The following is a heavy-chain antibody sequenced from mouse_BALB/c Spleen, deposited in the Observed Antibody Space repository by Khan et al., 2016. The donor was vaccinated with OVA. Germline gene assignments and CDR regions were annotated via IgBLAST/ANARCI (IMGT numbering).Heavy chain of an antibody. V-gene: IGHV1S41*01. CDR3: ARSNYYGSGLYARDY. CDR2: IAPGSGST. D-gene: IGHD1-1*01. CDR1: GYTFTSYW. J-gene: IGHJ4*01. Sequence: DLVMPGAAVTLSCKASGYTFTSYWINWIKQRPGQGLEWIGRIAPGSGSTSSNDMFKGKATLTVDASSSTAYIQLSSLSSEDSAVYFCARSNYYGSGLYARDYWGQGTSGTVSS.